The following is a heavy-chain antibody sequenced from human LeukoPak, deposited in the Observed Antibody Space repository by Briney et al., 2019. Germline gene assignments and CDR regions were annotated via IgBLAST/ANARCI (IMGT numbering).Heavy chain of an antibody. CDR3: ARGLGSTSCYGACWFDP. V-gene: IGHV4-34*01. Sequence: PSETLSLTCAVYGGSFSGYYWSWIRQPPGKGLEWIGEINHSGSTNYNPSLKSRVTISVDTSKSQFSLKLSSVTAADTAVYYCARGLGSTSCYGACWFDPWGQGTLVTVSS. J-gene: IGHJ5*02. CDR2: INHSGST. D-gene: IGHD2-2*01. CDR1: GGSFSGYY.